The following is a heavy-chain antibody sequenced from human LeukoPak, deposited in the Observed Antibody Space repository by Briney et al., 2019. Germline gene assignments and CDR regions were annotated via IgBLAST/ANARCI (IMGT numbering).Heavy chain of an antibody. V-gene: IGHV3-23*01. Sequence: PGGSLRLSCAASGLTFSSFGMSWVRQAPGKGLEWVSHISGSGTTTYYADSVKGRFTISRDNSKNTLYLQMNSLRAEDTAVYYCAKVGSRITIFGVVSGRGRSGYYFDYWGQGTLVTVSS. J-gene: IGHJ4*02. CDR3: AKVGSRITIFGVVSGRGRSGYYFDY. CDR2: ISGSGTTT. CDR1: GLTFSSFG. D-gene: IGHD3-3*01.